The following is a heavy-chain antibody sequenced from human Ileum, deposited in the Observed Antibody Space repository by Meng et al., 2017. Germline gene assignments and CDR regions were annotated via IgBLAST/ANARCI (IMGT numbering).Heavy chain of an antibody. CDR1: GGSVSRAGYQ. V-gene: IGHV4-61*08. CDR3: ARDHMGSLDY. CDR2: AST. J-gene: IGHJ4*02. D-gene: IGHD1-26*01. Sequence: QVQRQESGPGLVTPSEALSLICIVSGGSVSRAGYQWGWIRQPPGKGLEWIGYASTNYNPSLKSRVTISLDTSRNQFSLSLSSVTAADTAVYYCARDHMGSLDYWGQGILVTVSS.